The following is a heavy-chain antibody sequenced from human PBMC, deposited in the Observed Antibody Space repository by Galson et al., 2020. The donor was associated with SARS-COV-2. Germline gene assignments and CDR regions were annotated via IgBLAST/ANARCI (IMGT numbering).Heavy chain of an antibody. CDR2: ISYDGSNK. V-gene: IGHV3-30*18. J-gene: IGHJ6*02. Sequence: QLGESLKISCAASGFTFSSYGMHWVRQAPGKGLEWVAVISYDGSNKYYADSVKGRFTISRDNSKNTLYLQMNSLRAEDTAVYYCAKDCPLSGYGRSCWRSPKVYYYGMDVWGQGTTVTVSS. CDR1: GFTFSSYG. D-gene: IGHD5-12*01. CDR3: AKDCPLSGYGRSCWRSPKVYYYGMDV.